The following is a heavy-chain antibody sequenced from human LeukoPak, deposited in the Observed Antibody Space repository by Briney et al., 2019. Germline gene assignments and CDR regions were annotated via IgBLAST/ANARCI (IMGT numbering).Heavy chain of an antibody. D-gene: IGHD3-22*01. V-gene: IGHV1-2*02. Sequence: GASVKVSCKASGYTFTGYYMHWVRQAPGQGLEWMGCINPNSGGTNYAQKFQGRVTMTRDTSISTAYMELSRLRSDDTAVYYCARGPQRPRVVVTPYGMDVWGQGTTVTVSS. J-gene: IGHJ6*02. CDR3: ARGPQRPRVVVTPYGMDV. CDR2: INPNSGGT. CDR1: GYTFTGYY.